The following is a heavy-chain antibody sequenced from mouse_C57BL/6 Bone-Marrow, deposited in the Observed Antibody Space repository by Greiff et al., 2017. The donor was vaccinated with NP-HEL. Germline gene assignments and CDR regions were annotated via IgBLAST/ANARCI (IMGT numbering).Heavy chain of an antibody. D-gene: IGHD1-1*02. J-gene: IGHJ4*01. V-gene: IGHV5-6*01. CDR2: ISSGGSYT. Sequence: EVQGVESGGDLVKPGGSLKLSCAASGFTFSSYGMSWVRQTPDKRLEWVATISSGGSYTYYPDSVKGRFTISRDNAKNTLYLQMSSLKSEDTAMYYCARRGVVAPYYAMDYWGQGTSVTVSS. CDR1: GFTFSSYG. CDR3: ARRGVVAPYYAMDY.